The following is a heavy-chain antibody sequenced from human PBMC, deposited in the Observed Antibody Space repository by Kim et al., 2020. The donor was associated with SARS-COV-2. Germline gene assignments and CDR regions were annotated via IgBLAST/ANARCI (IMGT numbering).Heavy chain of an antibody. V-gene: IGHV3-7*01. Sequence: DGNGANYVVSMKGRFTISRDNTKNSLYLQVNSLRVEDTALYYCARGDGLNWGQGTLVTVSS. J-gene: IGHJ4*02. CDR3: ARGDGLN. CDR2: DGNGA.